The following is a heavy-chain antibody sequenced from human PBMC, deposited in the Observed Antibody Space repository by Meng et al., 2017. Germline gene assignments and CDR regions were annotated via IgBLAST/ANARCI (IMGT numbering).Heavy chain of an antibody. J-gene: IGHJ3*02. CDR3: ARATEWELDAFDI. CDR2: IYYSGST. V-gene: IGHV4-39*07. D-gene: IGHD1-26*01. Sequence: WVRQAPGKGLEWIGSIYYSGSTYYNPSLKSRVTISVDTSKNQFSLKLSSVTAADTAVYYCARATEWELDAFDIWGQGTMVTVSS.